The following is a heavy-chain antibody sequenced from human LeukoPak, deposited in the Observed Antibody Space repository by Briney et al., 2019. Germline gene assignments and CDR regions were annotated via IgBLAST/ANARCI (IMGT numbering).Heavy chain of an antibody. CDR2: ISSSGSTI. J-gene: IGHJ6*04. Sequence: GGSLRLSCAAPGFTFSSYEMNWVRQAPGKGLEWVSYISSSGSTIYYADSVKGRFTISRDNAKNSLYLQMNSLRAEDTAVYYCAVLGITMIGGVWGKGTTVTISS. D-gene: IGHD3-10*02. CDR3: AVLGITMIGGV. CDR1: GFTFSSYE. V-gene: IGHV3-48*03.